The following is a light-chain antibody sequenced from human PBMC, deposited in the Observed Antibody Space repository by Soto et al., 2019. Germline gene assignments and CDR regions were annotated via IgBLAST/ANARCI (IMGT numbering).Light chain of an antibody. J-gene: IGLJ2*01. CDR2: EVS. CDR3: SSYKRGATLV. V-gene: IGLV2-14*01. CDR1: SSDVGAFNY. Sequence: QSALTQPPSASGSPGQSVTISCTGTSSDVGAFNYVAWYQQYPGKAPKLIIFEVSDRPSGISNRFSGSKSANTASLSISGLQAEDEADYYCSSYKRGATLVFGGGTKLTVL.